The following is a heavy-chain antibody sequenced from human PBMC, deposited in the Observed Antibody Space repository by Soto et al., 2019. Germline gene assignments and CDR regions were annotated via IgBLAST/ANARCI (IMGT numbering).Heavy chain of an antibody. CDR2: IYYSGST. V-gene: IGHV4-61*01. CDR3: ARSHMVRGVILKRYYYGMDV. D-gene: IGHD3-10*01. J-gene: IGHJ6*02. Sequence: SETLSLTCTVSGGSVSSGSYYWSWIRQPPGKGLEWIGYIYYSGSTNYNPSLKSRVTISVDTSKNQFSLKLSSVTAADTAVYYCARSHMVRGVILKRYYYGMDVWGQGTTVTVSS. CDR1: GGSVSSGSYY.